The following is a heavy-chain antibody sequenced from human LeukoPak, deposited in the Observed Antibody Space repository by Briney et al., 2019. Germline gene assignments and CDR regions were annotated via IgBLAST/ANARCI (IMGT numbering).Heavy chain of an antibody. CDR1: GESFSGYY. D-gene: IGHD5-12*01. J-gene: IGHJ5*02. V-gene: IGHV4-34*01. Sequence: SETLSLTCAVYGESFSGYYWSWIRQPPGKGLEWIGEINHSGSTNYNPSLKSRVTISVDTSKNQFSLKLSSVTAADTAVYYCASLGGYSGYDSWPHNWFDPWGQGTLVTVSS. CDR3: ASLGGYSGYDSWPHNWFDP. CDR2: INHSGST.